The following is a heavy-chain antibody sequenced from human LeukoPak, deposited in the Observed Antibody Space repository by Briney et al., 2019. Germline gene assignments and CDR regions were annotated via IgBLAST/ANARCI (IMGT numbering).Heavy chain of an antibody. V-gene: IGHV3-48*04. Sequence: PGGSQRLSCAASGFTFSSYSMNWVRQAPGKGLEWVSYISSSSGSILYADSVKGRFTISRDNAKNSLYLQMNSLRAEDTAVYYCARVYSGKSGADYWGQGTLVTVSS. CDR1: GFTFSSYS. D-gene: IGHD1-26*01. J-gene: IGHJ4*02. CDR2: ISSSSGSI. CDR3: ARVYSGKSGADY.